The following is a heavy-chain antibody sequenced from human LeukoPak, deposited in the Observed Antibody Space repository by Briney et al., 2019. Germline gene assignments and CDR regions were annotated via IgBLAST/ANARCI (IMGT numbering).Heavy chain of an antibody. CDR1: GFTFSNYW. J-gene: IGHJ6*02. D-gene: IGHD2-8*01. Sequence: GGSLRLSCAASGFTFSNYWMHWVRQAPGKGLVWVSRINSDGSSTTYADSVKGRFTISRDNAKNTLYLQMDSLRVEDTAVYYCVRTKGYYSGMDVWGQGTTVTVSS. CDR3: VRTKGYYSGMDV. V-gene: IGHV3-74*01. CDR2: INSDGSST.